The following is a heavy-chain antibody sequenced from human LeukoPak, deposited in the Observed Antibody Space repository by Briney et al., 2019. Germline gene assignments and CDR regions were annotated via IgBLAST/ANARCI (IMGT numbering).Heavy chain of an antibody. J-gene: IGHJ5*02. V-gene: IGHV3-33*01. CDR3: ARDSPLTAGPFDP. CDR2: IWYDGSNE. D-gene: IGHD7-27*01. Sequence: GGSLRLSCVASGITFSSLGMHWVRQAPGKGLEWVAFIWYDGSNEYYADSVKGRFTIFRDNSKNTLYLQMNSLRGDDTAAYYCARDSPLTAGPFDPWGQGTLVTVSS. CDR1: GITFSSLG.